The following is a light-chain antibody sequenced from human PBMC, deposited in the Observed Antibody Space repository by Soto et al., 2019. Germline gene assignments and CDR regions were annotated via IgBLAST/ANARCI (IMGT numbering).Light chain of an antibody. CDR1: SSNIGSNH. Sequence: QSVLAQPPSASGTPGQRVAISCSGGSSNIGSNHVYWYQQVPGTAPKLLVYKNDQRPSGVPDRFSGSKSGTSASLAISGLRSEDEADYYCAAWDDSLSGMVFGTGTNLTVL. J-gene: IGLJ1*01. CDR3: AAWDDSLSGMV. CDR2: KND. V-gene: IGLV1-47*01.